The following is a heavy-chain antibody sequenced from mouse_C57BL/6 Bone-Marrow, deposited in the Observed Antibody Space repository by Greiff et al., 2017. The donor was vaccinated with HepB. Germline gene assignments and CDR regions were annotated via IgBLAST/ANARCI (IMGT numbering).Heavy chain of an antibody. V-gene: IGHV5-12*01. Sequence: EVMLVESGGGLVQPGGSLKLSCAASGFTFSDYYMYWVRQTPEKRLEWVAYISNGGGSTYYPDTVKGRFTISRDNAKNTLYLQMSRLKSEDTAMYYCARHDQLRLRTYAMDYWGQGTSVTVSS. D-gene: IGHD3-2*02. J-gene: IGHJ4*01. CDR3: ARHDQLRLRTYAMDY. CDR1: GFTFSDYY. CDR2: ISNGGGST.